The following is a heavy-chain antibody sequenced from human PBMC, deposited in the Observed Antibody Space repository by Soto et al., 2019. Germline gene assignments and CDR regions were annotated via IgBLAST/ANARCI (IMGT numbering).Heavy chain of an antibody. V-gene: IGHV6-1*01. CDR3: ARHTDIVYSTVYN. D-gene: IGHD5-12*01. Sequence: PSQTLSLTCAISGDSVSSNSAAWNWIRQSPSRGLEWLGRTYYRSRWYNDYAVSVKSRITINPDTSKNQFSLKLSSVTAADTAVYFCARHTDIVYSTVYNWGQGILVTVSS. CDR1: GDSVSSNSAA. J-gene: IGHJ4*02. CDR2: TYYRSRWYN.